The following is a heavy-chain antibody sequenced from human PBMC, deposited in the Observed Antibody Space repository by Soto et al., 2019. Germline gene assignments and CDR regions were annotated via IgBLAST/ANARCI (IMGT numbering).Heavy chain of an antibody. Sequence: ASVKVCCKASGYTFTSYAMHWVRQAPGQRLEWMGWINAGNGNTKYSQKFQGRVTITRDTSASTAYMELSSLRSEDTAVYYCAIAVRLTYNWFDPWGQGTLVTVS. CDR2: INAGNGNT. CDR1: GYTFTSYA. D-gene: IGHD3-16*01. CDR3: AIAVRLTYNWFDP. J-gene: IGHJ5*02. V-gene: IGHV1-3*01.